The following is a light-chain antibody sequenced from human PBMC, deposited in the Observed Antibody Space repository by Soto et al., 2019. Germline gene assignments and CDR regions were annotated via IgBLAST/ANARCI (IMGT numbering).Light chain of an antibody. Sequence: DIQMTQSPSTLSASVGDRVTITCRTSQSISSWLAWYQQKPGKAPKLLIYKASSLESGVPSRFSGSGSGTEFTLTISSLQHDDFATYYCQQYNSYSSTFGGGTNVDI. J-gene: IGKJ4*01. CDR2: KAS. CDR3: QQYNSYSST. V-gene: IGKV1-5*03. CDR1: QSISSW.